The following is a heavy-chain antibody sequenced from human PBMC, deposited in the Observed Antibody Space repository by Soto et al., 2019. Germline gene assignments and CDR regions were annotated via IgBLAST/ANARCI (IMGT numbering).Heavy chain of an antibody. CDR3: APGIAAAGTAY. V-gene: IGHV1-69*13. D-gene: IGHD6-13*01. CDR2: IIPIFGTA. J-gene: IGHJ4*02. CDR1: GGTFSSYA. Sequence: GASVKVSWKASGGTFSSYAISWVRQAPGQGLEWMGGIIPIFGTANYAQKFQGRVTITADESTSTAYMELSSLRSEDTAVYYCAPGIAAAGTAYWGQGTLVTVSS.